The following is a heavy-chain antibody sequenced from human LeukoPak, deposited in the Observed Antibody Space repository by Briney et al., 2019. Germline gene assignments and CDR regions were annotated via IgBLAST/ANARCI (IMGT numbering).Heavy chain of an antibody. J-gene: IGHJ4*02. V-gene: IGHV1-18*01. CDR3: ARDLGHNVDTAMATDY. Sequence: GASVKVSCKASGGTFSSYAISWVRQAPGQGLEWMGWISAYNGNTNYAQKLQGRVTMTTDTSTSTAYMELRGLRSDDTAVYYCARDLGHNVDTAMATDYWGQGTLVTVSS. D-gene: IGHD5-18*01. CDR2: ISAYNGNT. CDR1: GGTFSSYA.